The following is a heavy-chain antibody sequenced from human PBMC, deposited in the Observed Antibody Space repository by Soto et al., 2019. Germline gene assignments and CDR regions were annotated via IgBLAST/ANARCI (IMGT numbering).Heavy chain of an antibody. CDR2: ISSSSSTI. J-gene: IGHJ4*02. Sequence: EVQLVESGGGLVQPGGSLGLSCAASGFTFSSYSMNWVRQAPGKGLEWVSYISSSSSTIYYADSVKGRFTISRDNAKNSLYLQMNSLRAEDTAVYYCASRVGYCSSTSCYGLDYWGQGTLVTVSS. D-gene: IGHD2-2*01. V-gene: IGHV3-48*01. CDR3: ASRVGYCSSTSCYGLDY. CDR1: GFTFSSYS.